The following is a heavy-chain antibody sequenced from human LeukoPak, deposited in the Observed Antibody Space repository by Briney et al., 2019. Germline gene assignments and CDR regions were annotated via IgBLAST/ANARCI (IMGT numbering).Heavy chain of an antibody. CDR2: IYYSGST. D-gene: IGHD1-1*01. CDR3: ASGNWRYYFNS. Sequence: SETLSLTCTVSGGSISSYYWSWIRQPPGKGLEWIGCIYYSGSTNYNPSLKSRVTILVDTSKNQFSLKLSSVTAADTAVYYCASGNWRYYFNSWGQGTLVTVSS. V-gene: IGHV4-59*01. CDR1: GGSISSYY. J-gene: IGHJ4*02.